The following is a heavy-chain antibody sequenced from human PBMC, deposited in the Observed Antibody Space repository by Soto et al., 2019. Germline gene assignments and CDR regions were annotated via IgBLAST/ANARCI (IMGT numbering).Heavy chain of an antibody. Sequence: GGSLRLSCAASGFTFSSYGMHWVRQAPGKGLEWVAVIWYDGSNKYYADSVKGRFTISRDNSKNTLYLQMNSLRAEDTAVYYCARGYCSSTSCFYYFDYWGQGILVTVSS. CDR2: IWYDGSNK. J-gene: IGHJ4*02. CDR1: GFTFSSYG. CDR3: ARGYCSSTSCFYYFDY. D-gene: IGHD2-2*01. V-gene: IGHV3-33*01.